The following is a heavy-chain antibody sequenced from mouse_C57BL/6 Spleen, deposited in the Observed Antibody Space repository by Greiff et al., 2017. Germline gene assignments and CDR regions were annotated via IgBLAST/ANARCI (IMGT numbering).Heavy chain of an antibody. CDR1: GYAFTNYL. V-gene: IGHV1-54*01. CDR2: LNPGSGGT. D-gene: IGHD2-3*01. CDR3: ARRDGY. J-gene: IGHJ2*01. Sequence: QVQLQQSGAELVRPGTSVKVSCKASGYAFTNYLIEWVKQRPGQGLEWIGVLNPGSGGTNYNEKFKGKATLTADKSSSTAYMQLSSLTSEDSAVYFCARRDGYWGQGTTLTVSS.